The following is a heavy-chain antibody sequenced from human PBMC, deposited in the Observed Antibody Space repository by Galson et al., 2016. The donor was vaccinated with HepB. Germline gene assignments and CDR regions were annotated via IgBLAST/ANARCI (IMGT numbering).Heavy chain of an antibody. CDR3: AKTLYGGNSD. CDR1: GFRFSSYG. Sequence: SLRLSCAASGFRFSSYGMHWVRQAPGKGLECVSGISGSGGTTSYADSVKGRFTISRDNSKNTLFLQMNSLRAEDTAVYYCAKTLYGGNSDWGQGTLVTVSS. D-gene: IGHD4-23*01. J-gene: IGHJ4*02. CDR2: ISGSGGTT. V-gene: IGHV3-23*01.